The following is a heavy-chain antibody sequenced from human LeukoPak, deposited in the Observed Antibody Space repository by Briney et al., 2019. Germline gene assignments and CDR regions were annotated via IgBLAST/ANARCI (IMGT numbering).Heavy chain of an antibody. CDR1: GFTFSGYA. D-gene: IGHD6-19*01. CDR3: ARPGLAVAGTRWFDP. Sequence: PGGSLRLSCAASGFTFSGYAMSWVRQAPGESPGWVSALGSGGRGSHYADSVKGRFTISRDDSKNPLYLPMNSLRAEDTAVYFCARPGLAVAGTRWFDPWGQGTLVTVSS. J-gene: IGHJ5*02. V-gene: IGHV3-23*01. CDR2: LGSGGRGS.